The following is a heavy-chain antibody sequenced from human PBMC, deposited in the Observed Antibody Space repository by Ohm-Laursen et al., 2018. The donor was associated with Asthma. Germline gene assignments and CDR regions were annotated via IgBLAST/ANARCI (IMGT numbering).Heavy chain of an antibody. CDR2: ISSSSSYI. Sequence: GSLRLSCTASGFTFSSYSMNWVRQAPGKGLEWVSSISSSSSYIYYADSVKGRLTISRDNAKNSLYLQMNSLRAEDTAVYYCARDSRSKDYWGQGTLVTVSS. J-gene: IGHJ4*02. V-gene: IGHV3-21*01. D-gene: IGHD2-2*01. CDR1: GFTFSSYS. CDR3: ARDSRSKDY.